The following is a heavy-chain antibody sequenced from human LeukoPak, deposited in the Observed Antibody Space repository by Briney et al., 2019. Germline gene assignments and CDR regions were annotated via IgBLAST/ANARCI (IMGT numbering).Heavy chain of an antibody. J-gene: IGHJ5*02. Sequence: SETLSLTCAVYGGSFSGYYWSWIRQPPGKGLEWIGEINHSGSTNYNPSLKSRVTISVDTSKNQFSLKLSSVTAADTAVYYCARVFSGLHNWFDPWGQGTLVTVSS. CDR2: INHSGST. D-gene: IGHD3-3*01. V-gene: IGHV4-34*01. CDR1: GGSFSGYY. CDR3: ARVFSGLHNWFDP.